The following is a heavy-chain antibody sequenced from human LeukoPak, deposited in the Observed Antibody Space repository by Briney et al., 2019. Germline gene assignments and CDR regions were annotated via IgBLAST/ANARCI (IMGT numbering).Heavy chain of an antibody. J-gene: IGHJ4*02. Sequence: PGGSLRLSCAASGFTFSSSGMNWVRQAPGKGLEWVSSISSTGNYMYYTESMKGRFTISRDNAKNSLFLQMNSLRAEDTAVYYCARDRGGRGLDYWGQGTLVTVSS. CDR1: GFTFSSSG. CDR3: ARDRGGRGLDY. CDR2: ISSTGNYM. V-gene: IGHV3-21*06. D-gene: IGHD4-23*01.